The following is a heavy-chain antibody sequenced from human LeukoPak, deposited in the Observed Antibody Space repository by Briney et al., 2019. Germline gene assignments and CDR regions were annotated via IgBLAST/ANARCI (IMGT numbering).Heavy chain of an antibody. CDR1: GYIFSNYA. CDR2: INPNSGGT. Sequence: ASVKVSCKASGYIFSNYAISWVRQAPGQGLEWMGWINPNSGGTNYAQKFQGRVTMTRDTSISTAYMELSRLRSDDTAVYYCARETTVITGNWFDPWGQGTLVTVSS. J-gene: IGHJ5*02. V-gene: IGHV1-2*02. D-gene: IGHD4-17*01. CDR3: ARETTVITGNWFDP.